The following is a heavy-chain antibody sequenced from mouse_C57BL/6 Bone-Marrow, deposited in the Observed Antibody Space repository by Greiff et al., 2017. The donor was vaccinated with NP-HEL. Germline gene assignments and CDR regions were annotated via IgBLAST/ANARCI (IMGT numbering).Heavy chain of an antibody. D-gene: IGHD1-1*01. V-gene: IGHV3-6*01. CDR3: ARKTTVVAPFAY. Sequence: EVKVEESGPGLVKPSQSLSLTCSVTGYSITSGYYWNWIRQFPGNKLEWMGYISYDGSNNYNPSLKNRISITRDTSKNQFFLKLNSVTTEDTATYYCARKTTVVAPFAYWGQGTLVTVSA. CDR2: ISYDGSN. CDR1: GYSITSGYY. J-gene: IGHJ3*01.